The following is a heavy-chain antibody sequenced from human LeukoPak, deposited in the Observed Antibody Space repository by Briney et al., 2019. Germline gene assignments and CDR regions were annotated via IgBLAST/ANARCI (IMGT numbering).Heavy chain of an antibody. CDR2: IYYRGDI. CDR3: ATNKDWAEAD. J-gene: IGHJ4*02. D-gene: IGHD3/OR15-3a*01. Sequence: PSETLSLTCSVSDGSIRTYYWSWIRQSPGQGLEWIGNIYYRGDINHNPSLKSRVIISIDTSKNQFSLKVTSLTAADTAVYYCATNKDWAEADWGQGTLVIVSS. V-gene: IGHV4-59*03. CDR1: DGSIRTYY.